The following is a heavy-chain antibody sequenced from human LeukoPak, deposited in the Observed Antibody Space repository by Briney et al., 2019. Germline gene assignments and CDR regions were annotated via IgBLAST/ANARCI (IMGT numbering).Heavy chain of an antibody. V-gene: IGHV1-18*01. CDR2: ISAYNGNT. J-gene: IGHJ3*02. CDR3: ARTYSSSFVGPYDAFDI. CDR1: SYAFTSYG. Sequence: PGASVKVSCKASSYAFTSYGISWVRQAPGQGLEWMGWISAYNGNTNYAQKLQGRVTMTTDTSTSTAYMELRSLRSDDTAVYYCARTYSSSFVGPYDAFDIWGQGTMVTVSS. D-gene: IGHD6-6*01.